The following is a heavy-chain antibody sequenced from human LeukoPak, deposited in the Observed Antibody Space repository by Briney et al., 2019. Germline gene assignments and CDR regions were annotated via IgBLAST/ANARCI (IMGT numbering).Heavy chain of an antibody. D-gene: IGHD4-17*01. Sequence: GESLKISCKGSGYSFTSYWIGWVRQMPGKGPEWMGIIYPGDSDTRYSPSFQGQVTISADKSISTAYLQWSSLKASDTAMYYCARQAMTTVTIFDYWGQGTLVTVSS. CDR3: ARQAMTTVTIFDY. J-gene: IGHJ4*02. V-gene: IGHV5-51*01. CDR2: IYPGDSDT. CDR1: GYSFTSYW.